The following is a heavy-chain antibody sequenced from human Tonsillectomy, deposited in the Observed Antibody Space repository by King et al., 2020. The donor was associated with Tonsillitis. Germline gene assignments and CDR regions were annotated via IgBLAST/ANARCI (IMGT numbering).Heavy chain of an antibody. CDR3: AKDRGYYYGMDV. V-gene: IGHV3-43*01. CDR2: ISWDGGNT. CDR1: GFTFDDYT. Sequence: VQLVESGGVVVQPGGSLRLSCAASGFTFDDYTMHWVRHAPGKGLEWVSLISWDGGNTYYADSVKGRFTISRDNSKSSLYLQMNSLRPEDTALYYCAKDRGYYYGMDVWGQGTTVTVSS. J-gene: IGHJ6*02.